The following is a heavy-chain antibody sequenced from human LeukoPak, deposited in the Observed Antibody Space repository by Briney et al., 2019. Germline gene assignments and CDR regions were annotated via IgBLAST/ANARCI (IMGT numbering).Heavy chain of an antibody. CDR1: GGSVSSGSYY. CDR2: IYYSGST. CDR3: AREITMVRGGFDL. D-gene: IGHD3-10*01. J-gene: IGHJ2*01. Sequence: SETLSLTCTVSGGSVSSGSYYWSWIRQPPGKGLEWIGYIYYSGSTNYNPSLKGRVTISVDTSKNQFSLKLSSVTAADTAVYYCAREITMVRGGFDLWGRGTLVTVSS. V-gene: IGHV4-61*01.